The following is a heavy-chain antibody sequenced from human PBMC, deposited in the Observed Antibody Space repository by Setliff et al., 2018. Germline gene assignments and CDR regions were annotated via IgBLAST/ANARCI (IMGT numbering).Heavy chain of an antibody. CDR3: AKGQGQYYDSSGYYGRVLDY. Sequence: AASGFTFSNYEMNWVRQAPGKGLEWVSYISSSSSTIYYADSVKGRFTISRDISKNTLYLQMNNLRAEDTAVYYCAKGQGQYYDSSGYYGRVLDYWGQGTMVTVSS. J-gene: IGHJ4*02. V-gene: IGHV3-48*03. CDR2: ISSSSSTI. D-gene: IGHD3-22*01. CDR1: GFTFSNYE.